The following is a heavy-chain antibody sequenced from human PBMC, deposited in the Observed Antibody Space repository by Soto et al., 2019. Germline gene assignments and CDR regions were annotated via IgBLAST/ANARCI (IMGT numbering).Heavy chain of an antibody. CDR3: ARESAAAGMLWYFQH. CDR1: GFTFSSYG. CDR2: IWYDGSNK. J-gene: IGHJ1*01. Sequence: QVQLVESGGGVVQPGRSLRLSCAASGFTFSSYGMHWVRQAPGKGLEWVAVIWYDGSNKYYADSVKGRFTISRGNSKNTLDLRMNSLRAEDTAVYYCARESAAAGMLWYFQHCGQGTLVTVSS. D-gene: IGHD6-13*01. V-gene: IGHV3-33*01.